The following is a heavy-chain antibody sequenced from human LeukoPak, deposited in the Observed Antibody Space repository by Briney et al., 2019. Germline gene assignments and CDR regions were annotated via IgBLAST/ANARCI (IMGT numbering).Heavy chain of an antibody. D-gene: IGHD4-17*01. J-gene: IGHJ4*02. CDR1: GFTFSIYG. V-gene: IGHV3-30*03. Sequence: GGSLRLSFAASGFTFSIYGMHWVRRAPGKGLEWVAVISYDGSNKYSADCVKGRFTISRDNSKNTLYLQMNSLRAEDTAVYYCASHYGDRQFDYWGQGTLVTVSS. CDR3: ASHYGDRQFDY. CDR2: ISYDGSNK.